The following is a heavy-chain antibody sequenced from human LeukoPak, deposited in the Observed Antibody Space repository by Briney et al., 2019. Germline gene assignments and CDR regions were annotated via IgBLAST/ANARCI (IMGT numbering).Heavy chain of an antibody. CDR1: GGSFSGYF. Sequence: SETMSLTCAVYGGSFSGYFWSWIRQPPGKGLEWIGEINHSGSTNYNPSLKSRVTISIDTSKNQFSLKLSSVTAADTAVYYCARERGYNFGKERGQERYLRYWGQGTLVTVSS. CDR3: ARERGYNFGKERGQERYLRY. J-gene: IGHJ4*02. CDR2: INHSGST. D-gene: IGHD5-18*01. V-gene: IGHV4-34*01.